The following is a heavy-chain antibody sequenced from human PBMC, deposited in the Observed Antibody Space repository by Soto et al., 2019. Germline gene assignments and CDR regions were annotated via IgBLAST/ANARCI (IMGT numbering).Heavy chain of an antibody. CDR2: IYYSGIT. CDR3: ARSNGGYYKWFYP. Sequence: SETLSLTCTVSGDSISNSNYYWGWIRQPPGKGLEWIANIYYSGITYYNPSLKSQDAISVDTSKNQFSLKLRSVTAADTAINKCARSNGGYYKWFYPWGRETLVTVSS. CDR1: GDSISNSNYY. J-gene: IGHJ5*02. V-gene: IGHV4-39*01. D-gene: IGHD2-21*02.